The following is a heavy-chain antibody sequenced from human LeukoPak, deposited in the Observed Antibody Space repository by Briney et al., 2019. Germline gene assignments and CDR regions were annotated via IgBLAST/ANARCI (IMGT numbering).Heavy chain of an antibody. CDR2: IYTSGST. V-gene: IGHV4-61*02. Sequence: SQTLSLTCSVSGGSISSSSYYWSWIRQPAGKGLEWIGRIYTSGSTKYNPSLKGRVTISVDTSKNQFSLKLSSVTAADTAVYYCARGLYCSSTSCRRFDPWGQGTLVTVSS. J-gene: IGHJ5*02. D-gene: IGHD2-2*01. CDR3: ARGLYCSSTSCRRFDP. CDR1: GGSISSSSYY.